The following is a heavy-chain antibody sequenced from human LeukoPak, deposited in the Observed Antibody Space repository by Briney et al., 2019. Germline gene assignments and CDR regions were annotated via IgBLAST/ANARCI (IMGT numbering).Heavy chain of an antibody. CDR3: ASDPYSGSYGNDYYYYMDV. D-gene: IGHD1-26*01. Sequence: GGSLRLSCAASGFTFSSYWMSWVRQAPGKGLEWVANIKQDGSEKYYVDSVKGRFTISRDNAKNSLYLQMNSLRAEDTAVYYCASDPYSGSYGNDYYYYMDVWGKGTTVTISS. CDR2: IKQDGSEK. J-gene: IGHJ6*03. CDR1: GFTFSSYW. V-gene: IGHV3-7*01.